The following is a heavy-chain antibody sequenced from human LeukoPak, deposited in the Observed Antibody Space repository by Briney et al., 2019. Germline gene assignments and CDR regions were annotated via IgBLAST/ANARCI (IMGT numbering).Heavy chain of an antibody. V-gene: IGHV3-48*01. CDR1: GFTFSNYS. J-gene: IGHJ4*02. CDR2: IRSSSSTI. D-gene: IGHD3-22*01. CDR3: ARDKVITNPHFDS. Sequence: GGSLRLSCEDSGFTFSNYSMNWVRQAPGKGLEWVSYIRSSSSTIYYADSVKGRFTISRDNAKNSLYLQMNSLRAEDTAVYYCARDKVITNPHFDSWGQGTLVTVSS.